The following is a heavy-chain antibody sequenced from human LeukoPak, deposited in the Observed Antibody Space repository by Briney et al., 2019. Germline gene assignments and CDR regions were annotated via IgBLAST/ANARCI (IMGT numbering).Heavy chain of an antibody. CDR2: INHSGST. CDR3: ARSWQWLVLAHPPKNKYYFDY. V-gene: IGHV4-34*01. D-gene: IGHD6-19*01. CDR1: GGSFSGYY. J-gene: IGHJ4*02. Sequence: SETLSLTCAVYGGSFSGYYWSWIRQPPGKGLEWIGEINHSGSTNYNPSLKSRVTIPVDTSKNQFSLKLSSVTAADTAVYYCARSWQWLVLAHPPKNKYYFDYWGQGTLVTVSS.